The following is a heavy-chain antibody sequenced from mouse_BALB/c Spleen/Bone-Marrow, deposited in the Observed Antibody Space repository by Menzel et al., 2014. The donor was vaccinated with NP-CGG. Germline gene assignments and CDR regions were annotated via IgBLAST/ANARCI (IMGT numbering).Heavy chain of an antibody. Sequence: EVQLQESGGGLVQPGGSLKLSCAASGFTFXSYIMSWVRQTPEKRLEWVAYISNGGDNTYYPDTVKGRFIISRDNAKNTLCLQMSSLKSEDTAMYYCVRHRYDGYYFDYWGQGTTLTVSS. CDR3: VRHRYDGYYFDY. CDR2: ISNGGDNT. V-gene: IGHV5-12-2*01. D-gene: IGHD2-14*01. J-gene: IGHJ2*01. CDR1: GFTFXSYI.